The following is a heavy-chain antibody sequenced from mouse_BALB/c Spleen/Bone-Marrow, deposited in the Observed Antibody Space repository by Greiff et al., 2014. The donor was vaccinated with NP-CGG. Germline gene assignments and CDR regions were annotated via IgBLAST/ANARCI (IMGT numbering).Heavy chain of an antibody. D-gene: IGHD2-4*01. CDR3: VRENYDYDGDAMDY. J-gene: IGHJ4*01. Sequence: VQLQQSAAELARPGASVKMSCKTSGYTFTYYTMHWVEQRPGQGLEWIGYINPSSGYTDYNQKFKDKTTLTTDKSSSTAYLQLSSLTSEDSAVYYCVRENYDYDGDAMDYWGQGTSVTVSS. V-gene: IGHV1-4*02. CDR2: INPSSGYT. CDR1: GYTFTYYT.